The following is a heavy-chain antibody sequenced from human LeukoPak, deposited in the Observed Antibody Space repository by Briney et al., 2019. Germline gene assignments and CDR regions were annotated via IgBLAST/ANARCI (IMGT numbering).Heavy chain of an antibody. Sequence: GGSLRLSCAASGCTISNFAVSWVRQAPGKGLEWVSAISGSGGSTYYADSVKGRFTISRDNSKNTMYLQMKSLRAEDTAVYYWSWSTALDAVFASCSQGTMVTVSS. D-gene: IGHD5/OR15-5a*01. CDR1: GCTISNFA. CDR3: SWSTALDAVFAS. J-gene: IGHJ3*02. CDR2: ISGSGGST. V-gene: IGHV3-23*01.